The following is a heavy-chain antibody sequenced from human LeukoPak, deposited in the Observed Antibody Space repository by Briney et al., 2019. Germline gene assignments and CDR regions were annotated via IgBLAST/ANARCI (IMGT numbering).Heavy chain of an antibody. CDR1: GFTFSSYA. CDR2: ISYDGSNK. D-gene: IGHD5-18*01. Sequence: PGGSLRLSCAASGFTFSSYAMHWVRQAPGKGLEWVAVISYDGSNKYYADSVKGRFTISRDNSKNTLYLQMNSLRAKDTAVYYCARDPATWIQLWFGWFDPWGQGTLVTVSS. CDR3: ARDPATWIQLWFGWFDP. V-gene: IGHV3-30-3*01. J-gene: IGHJ5*02.